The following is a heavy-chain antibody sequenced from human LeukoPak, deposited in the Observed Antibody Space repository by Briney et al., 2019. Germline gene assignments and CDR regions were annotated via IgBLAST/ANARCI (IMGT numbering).Heavy chain of an antibody. CDR3: AREAGIVVGSTFDY. D-gene: IGHD3-22*01. J-gene: IGHJ4*02. CDR2: IIPIFGTE. V-gene: IGHV1-69*05. Sequence: SVKVSYKASGGTFISYAISWVRQAPGHGIEWLGGIIPIFGTENYAQKFQGRVTITTDESTSTAYMELSSLRSEDTAVYYCAREAGIVVGSTFDYWGQGTLVTVSS. CDR1: GGTFISYA.